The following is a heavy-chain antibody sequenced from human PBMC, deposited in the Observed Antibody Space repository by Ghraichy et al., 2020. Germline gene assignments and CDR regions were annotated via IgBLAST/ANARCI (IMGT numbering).Heavy chain of an antibody. CDR1: GGSISSYY. D-gene: IGHD6-6*01. Sequence: SETLSLTCTVSGGSISSYYWSWIRQPPGKGLEWIGYIYTSGSTNYNPSLKSRVTISVDTSKNQFSLKLSSVTAADTAVYYCARHRGSSIAARPIKHDAFDIWGQGTMVTVSS. CDR3: ARHRGSSIAARPIKHDAFDI. J-gene: IGHJ3*02. CDR2: IYTSGST. V-gene: IGHV4-4*09.